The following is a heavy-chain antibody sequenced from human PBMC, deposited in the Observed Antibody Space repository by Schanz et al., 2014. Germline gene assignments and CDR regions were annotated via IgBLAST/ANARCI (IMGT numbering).Heavy chain of an antibody. CDR1: GDSITTSGYF. Sequence: QLQLQESGPVLVKPSETLSLTCTVSGDSITTSGYFWGWIRQAPGKGLEYIGTSVYRGATHYNPSLWSRFTISLDTPKNQFPRRLPLGTAADTALYYCATAKRYHYALGTYRGNYYATDVWGQGTAVAVSS. CDR2: SVYRGAT. V-gene: IGHV4-39*01. CDR3: ATAKRYHYALGTYRGNYYATDV. J-gene: IGHJ6*02. D-gene: IGHD3-10*01.